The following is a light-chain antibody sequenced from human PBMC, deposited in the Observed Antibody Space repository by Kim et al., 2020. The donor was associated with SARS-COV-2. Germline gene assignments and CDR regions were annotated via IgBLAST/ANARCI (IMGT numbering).Light chain of an antibody. V-gene: IGKV3-20*01. CDR3: QRNGGS. CDR2: GTS. CDR1: QPMTNNL. J-gene: IGKJ4*01. Sequence: LSLSPGDRATLSCRTSQPMTNNLLAWYQQKPGQPPRLLIHGTSSRATGVPDRFSGRGSATDFTLTISRLEPEDFAVYYCQRNGGSFGGGTKVDI.